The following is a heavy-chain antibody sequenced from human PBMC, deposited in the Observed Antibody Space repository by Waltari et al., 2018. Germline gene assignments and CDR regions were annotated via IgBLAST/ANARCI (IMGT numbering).Heavy chain of an antibody. J-gene: IGHJ5*02. D-gene: IGHD6-19*01. V-gene: IGHV4-4*07. Sequence: QVQLQESGPGLVKPSETLSLTCTVSGGSISSYYWSWIRQPAGKGLEWIGRIYTSGSTNYTPSLKSRVTMSVDTSKNQFSLKLSSVTAAGTAVYYCARAKFTEGIAVAGTIWFDPWGQGTLVTVSS. CDR1: GGSISSYY. CDR2: IYTSGST. CDR3: ARAKFTEGIAVAGTIWFDP.